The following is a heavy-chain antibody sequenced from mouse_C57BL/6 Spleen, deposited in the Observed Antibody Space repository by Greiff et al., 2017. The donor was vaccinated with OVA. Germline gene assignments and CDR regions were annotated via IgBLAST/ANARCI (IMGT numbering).Heavy chain of an antibody. CDR1: GFSLSTFGMG. CDR3: ARIETYYYGSSITGTGAMDY. D-gene: IGHD1-1*01. CDR2: IWWDDDK. V-gene: IGHV8-8*01. Sequence: QVTLIESGPGILQPSQTLSLTCSFSGFSLSTFGMGVGWIRQPSGKGLEWLAHIWWDDDKYYNPALKSRLTISKDTSKTQVFLKIANVDTADTATDYCARIETYYYGSSITGTGAMDYWGKGTSVTVSS. J-gene: IGHJ4*01.